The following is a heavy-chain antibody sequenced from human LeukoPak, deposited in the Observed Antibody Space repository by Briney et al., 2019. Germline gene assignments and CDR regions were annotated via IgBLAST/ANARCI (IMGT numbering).Heavy chain of an antibody. J-gene: IGHJ4*02. V-gene: IGHV1-2*02. CDR2: INPNSGGT. CDR1: GYTFTGYY. D-gene: IGHD3-22*01. Sequence: ASVKVSCKASGYTFTGYYMHWVRQAPGQGLEWMGWINPNSGGTNYAQKFQGRVTMTRDTSISTAYMELSRLRSDDTAVYYCARRGYYYDSSGYRGIDYWGQGTLVTVSS. CDR3: ARRGYYYDSSGYRGIDY.